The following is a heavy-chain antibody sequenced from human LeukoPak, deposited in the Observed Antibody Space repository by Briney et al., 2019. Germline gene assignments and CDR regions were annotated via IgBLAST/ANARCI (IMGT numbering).Heavy chain of an antibody. V-gene: IGHV1-18*01. CDR2: ISAYNGNA. J-gene: IGHJ4*02. CDR3: ARVCSGGSCYPGGFDY. Sequence: ASVKVSCKASGYTFTSYGISWVRQAPGQGLEWMGWISAYNGNANYAQKLQGRVTMTTDTSTSKAYMELRSLRSDDTAVYYCARVCSGGSCYPGGFDYWGQGTLVTVSS. CDR1: GYTFTSYG. D-gene: IGHD2-15*01.